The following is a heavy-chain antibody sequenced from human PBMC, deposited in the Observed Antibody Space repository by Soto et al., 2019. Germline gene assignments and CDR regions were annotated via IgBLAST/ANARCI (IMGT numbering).Heavy chain of an antibody. D-gene: IGHD6-19*01. V-gene: IGHV3-33*01. CDR1: GFTFSSYG. J-gene: IGHJ4*02. CDR3: ARADSSGVAFDY. Sequence: QVHLVESGGGVVQPGRSLRLSCAASGFTFSSYGMHWVRQAPGKGLEWVAVIWYDGSNKYCADSVKGRFTISRDNSKNTLYLQMNSLRGEDTAVYYCARADSSGVAFDYWGQGTLVTVSS. CDR2: IWYDGSNK.